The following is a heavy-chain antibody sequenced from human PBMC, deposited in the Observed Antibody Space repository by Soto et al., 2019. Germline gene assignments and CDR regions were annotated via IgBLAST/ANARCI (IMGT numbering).Heavy chain of an antibody. Sequence: EVQLVESGGGLAQPGRSLRLSCVASGFSFEDYDMHWVRQVPGKGLEWVSSISSNSGAIKYADSVKGRFSLSRHNAKNSMYLEMNSLRVEDTAFYFCVKGTFSSSKVIFDYWGQGTLVTVSS. CDR3: VKGTFSSSKVIFDY. D-gene: IGHD2-2*01. CDR1: GFSFEDYD. V-gene: IGHV3-9*01. J-gene: IGHJ4*02. CDR2: ISSNSGAI.